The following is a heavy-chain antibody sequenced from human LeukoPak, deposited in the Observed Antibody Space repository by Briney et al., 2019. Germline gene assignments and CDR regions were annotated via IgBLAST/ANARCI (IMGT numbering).Heavy chain of an antibody. Sequence: QPGGSLRLSCAASGFTFSSYAMSWVRQAPGKGLEWVSGISGSGRSTFYADSVKGRFTISRDNAKNSLYLQMNSLRAEDTAVYYCARDARGSPAPYYFDYWGQGTLVTVSS. CDR1: GFTFSSYA. V-gene: IGHV3-23*01. J-gene: IGHJ4*02. D-gene: IGHD1-26*01. CDR2: ISGSGRST. CDR3: ARDARGSPAPYYFDY.